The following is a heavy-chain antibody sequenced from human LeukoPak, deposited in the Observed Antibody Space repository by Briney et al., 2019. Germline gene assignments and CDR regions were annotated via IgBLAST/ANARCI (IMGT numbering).Heavy chain of an antibody. V-gene: IGHV4-34*01. J-gene: IGHJ3*02. CDR2: INHSGST. CDR1: GGSFSGYY. CDR3: AADGMFDAFDI. D-gene: IGHD3-10*02. Sequence: SETLSLTCAVYGGSFSGYYWSWIRQPPGKGLEWIGEINHSGSTNYNPSLKSRVTISVDTSKDQFSLKLSSETAADTAVYYCAADGMFDAFDIWGQGTMVTVSS.